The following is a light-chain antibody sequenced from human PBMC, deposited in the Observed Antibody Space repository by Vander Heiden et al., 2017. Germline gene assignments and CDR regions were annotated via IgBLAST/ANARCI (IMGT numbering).Light chain of an antibody. CDR2: DAS. Sequence: EIGLTQSPATLSLSPGERATLSCRASQSVSSYLAWYQQKPGQAPRLLIYDASNRATGIPARFSGSGSGTDFTLTISSLEPEDFAVYYCQQRSNWPTFGGGTKVEIK. CDR3: QQRSNWPT. V-gene: IGKV3-11*01. J-gene: IGKJ4*01. CDR1: QSVSSY.